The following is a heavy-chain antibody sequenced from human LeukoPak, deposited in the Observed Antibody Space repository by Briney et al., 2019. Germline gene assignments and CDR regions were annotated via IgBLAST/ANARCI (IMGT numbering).Heavy chain of an antibody. CDR1: GFTFSYFE. Sequence: PGGSLRLSCAASGFTFSYFEMNWVRQAPGKGLELVSYFSSSGSPKYYADSGKVRFTISRVNAKTSLYLQMNSLTAQGTDIYYGAREGRYYGSGSHRDVDIWGQGTMVTVSS. CDR3: AREGRYYGSGSHRDVDI. J-gene: IGHJ3*02. CDR2: FSSSGSPK. V-gene: IGHV3-48*03. D-gene: IGHD3-10*01.